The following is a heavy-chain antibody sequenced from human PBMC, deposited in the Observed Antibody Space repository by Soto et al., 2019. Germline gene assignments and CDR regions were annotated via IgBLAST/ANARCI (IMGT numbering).Heavy chain of an antibody. CDR3: ARERRYCSGGSCYPDAFDI. V-gene: IGHV1-46*01. D-gene: IGHD2-15*01. CDR2: INPSGGST. J-gene: IGHJ3*02. Sequence: ASVKVSCKASGYTFTSYYMHWVRQAPGQGLEWMGIINPSGGSTSYAQKFQGRVTMTRDTSTSTVYMELSSLRSEDTAVYYCARERRYCSGGSCYPDAFDIWGQGTMATVSS. CDR1: GYTFTSYY.